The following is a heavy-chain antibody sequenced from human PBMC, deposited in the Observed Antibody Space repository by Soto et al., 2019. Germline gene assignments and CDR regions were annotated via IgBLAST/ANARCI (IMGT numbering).Heavy chain of an antibody. J-gene: IGHJ6*02. CDR3: ARDRYSSGWYLSFGMDV. V-gene: IGHV4-31*03. Sequence: SETLSLTCTVSGCSINSNSFYWSWIRQHPGKGLEWIWYIYYSGSTYYNPSLKSRVTISVDTSKNQFSLKLSSVTAADTAVYYCARDRYSSGWYLSFGMDVWGQGTTVT. CDR1: GCSINSNSFY. D-gene: IGHD6-19*01. CDR2: IYYSGST.